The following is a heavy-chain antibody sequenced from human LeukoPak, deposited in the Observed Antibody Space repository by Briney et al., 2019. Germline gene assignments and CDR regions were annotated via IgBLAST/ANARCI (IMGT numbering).Heavy chain of an antibody. CDR3: ARWYYSNYPTPNWFDP. J-gene: IGHJ5*02. V-gene: IGHV1-8*03. Sequence: GASVKVSCKASGYTFTGYYMHWVRQAPGQGLEWMGWINPNSGNTGYAQKFQGRVTITRNTSISTAYMELSSLRSEDTAVYYCARWYYSNYPTPNWFDPWGQGTLVTVSS. D-gene: IGHD4-11*01. CDR2: INPNSGNT. CDR1: GYTFTGYY.